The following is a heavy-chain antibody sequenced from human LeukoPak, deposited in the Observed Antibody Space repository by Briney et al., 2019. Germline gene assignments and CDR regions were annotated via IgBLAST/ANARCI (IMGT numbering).Heavy chain of an antibody. Sequence: GGSLRLSCAASGFTFNSYAMSWVRQAPGKGLEWVSAISGSVGSTYYADSVKGRFTISRDNSKNTLYQQMHTLRAEDTAVYYCAKGYYFGSGAHAFDIWGQGTMVTVSS. D-gene: IGHD3-10*01. CDR1: GFTFNSYA. V-gene: IGHV3-23*01. CDR2: ISGSVGST. J-gene: IGHJ3*02. CDR3: AKGYYFGSGAHAFDI.